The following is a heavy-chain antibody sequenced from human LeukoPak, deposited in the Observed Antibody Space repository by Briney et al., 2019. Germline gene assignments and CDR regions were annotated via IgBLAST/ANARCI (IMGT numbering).Heavy chain of an antibody. V-gene: IGHV1-18*01. J-gene: IGHJ4*02. Sequence: ASVTVSCMASGYTFSNFGMNWVRQAPGQGLEWMGWISGNNDNPNYGQKFQGRFTLTTDSSTSTAYMELKNLRSDDTVVYYWARDGTSTDDYWGQGTLVTVSS. CDR3: ARDGTSTDDY. D-gene: IGHD2-2*01. CDR2: ISGNNDNP. CDR1: GYTFSNFG.